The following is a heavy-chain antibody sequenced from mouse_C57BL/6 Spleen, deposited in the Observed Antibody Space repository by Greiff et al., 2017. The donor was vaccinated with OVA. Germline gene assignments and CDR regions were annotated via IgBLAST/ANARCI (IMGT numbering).Heavy chain of an antibody. CDR2: IDPSDSYT. V-gene: IGHV1-59*01. D-gene: IGHD1-1*01. CDR1: GYTFTSYW. CDR3: ANYGRSPHCYFDV. J-gene: IGHJ1*03. Sequence: QVQLQQPGAELVRPGTSVKLSCKASGYTFTSYWMHWVKQRPGQGLEWIGVIDPSDSYTNYNQKFKGKATLTVDTSSSTAYMQLSSLTSEDSAVYYCANYGRSPHCYFDVWGTGTTVTVSS.